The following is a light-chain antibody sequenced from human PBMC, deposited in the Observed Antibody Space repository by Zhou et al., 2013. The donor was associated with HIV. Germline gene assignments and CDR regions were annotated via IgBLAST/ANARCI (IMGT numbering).Light chain of an antibody. V-gene: IGKV1-12*02. Sequence: DIQMTQSPSSVSASVGDTVTITCRASEDISSSLAWYQHAPGRGPKLLIYGASKLQGGVPSRFSGSGSGTDFTLTISGLQPEDFATYYCQQANSFVSFGPGTKVDIK. CDR2: GAS. J-gene: IGKJ3*01. CDR1: EDISSS. CDR3: QQANSFVS.